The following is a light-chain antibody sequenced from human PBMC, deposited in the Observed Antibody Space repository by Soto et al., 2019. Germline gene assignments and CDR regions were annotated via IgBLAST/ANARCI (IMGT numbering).Light chain of an antibody. Sequence: QSVRTQPASVSGAPGQSITISCTGTSRDFSDHNHVSWYQQHPGKAPKLMIYEVSNRPSGVPDRFSGSKSGNTASLTISGLQAEDDAEYYCSLYTTDSTYVFGTGTKVTVL. V-gene: IGLV2-14*01. J-gene: IGLJ1*01. CDR2: EVS. CDR3: SLYTTDSTYV. CDR1: SRDFSDHNH.